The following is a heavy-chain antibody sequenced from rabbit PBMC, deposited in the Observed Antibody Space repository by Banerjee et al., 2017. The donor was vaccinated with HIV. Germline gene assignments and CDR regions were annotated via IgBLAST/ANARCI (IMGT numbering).Heavy chain of an antibody. D-gene: IGHD1-1*01. CDR3: ARVTGYGSTSGHPTRLDL. CDR2: IGTGSSGST. V-gene: IGHV1S45*01. CDR1: GFSFSNSYW. Sequence: LEESGGDLVKPEGSLTLTCTASGFSFSNSYWMHWVRQAPGKGLEWIAWIGTGSSGSTAYASWAKGRFTISKTSSTTVTLQMTTLTAADTATYFCARVTGYGSTSGHPTRLDLWGPGTLVTVS. J-gene: IGHJ3*01.